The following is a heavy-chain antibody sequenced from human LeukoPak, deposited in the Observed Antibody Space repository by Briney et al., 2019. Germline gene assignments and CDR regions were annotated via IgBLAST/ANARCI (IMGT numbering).Heavy chain of an antibody. J-gene: IGHJ6*02. V-gene: IGHV4-59*08. Sequence: KSSETLSLTCTVSGGSISSYYWSWIRQPPGKGLEWIGYIYYSGSTNYNPSLKSRVTISVDTSKNQFSLKLSSVTAADTAVYYCARLVVVAATPSDYYYYGMDVWGQGTTVTVSS. CDR3: ARLVVVAATPSDYYYYGMDV. D-gene: IGHD2-15*01. CDR1: GGSISSYY. CDR2: IYYSGST.